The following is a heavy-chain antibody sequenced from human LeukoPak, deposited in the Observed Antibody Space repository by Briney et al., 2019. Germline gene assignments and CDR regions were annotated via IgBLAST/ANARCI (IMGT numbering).Heavy chain of an antibody. Sequence: GGSLRLSCAVSGFTFSHAWMSWVRQAPGKGLEWVGRIKSKTDGGTTDYAAPVKGRFTISRDDSKNTLYLQMNSLKSEDTAVYYCTTIRGFCSGRSCLGYWGQGTLVTVSS. CDR1: GFTFSHAW. V-gene: IGHV3-15*01. J-gene: IGHJ4*02. CDR3: TTIRGFCSGRSCLGY. D-gene: IGHD2-15*01. CDR2: IKSKTDGGTT.